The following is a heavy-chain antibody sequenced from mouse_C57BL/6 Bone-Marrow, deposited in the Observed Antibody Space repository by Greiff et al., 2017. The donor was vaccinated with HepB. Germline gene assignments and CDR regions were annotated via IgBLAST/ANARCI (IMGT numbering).Heavy chain of an antibody. V-gene: IGHV14-1*01. CDR3: TTIYYYGSRYYAMDY. CDR1: GFNIKDYY. CDR2: IDPEDGDT. D-gene: IGHD1-1*01. J-gene: IGHJ4*01. Sequence: EVQLQESGAELVRPGASVKLSCTASGFNIKDYYMHWVKQRPEQGLEWIGRIDPEDGDTEYAPKFQGKATMTADTSSNTAYLQLSSLTSEDTAVYYCTTIYYYGSRYYAMDYWGQGTSVTVSS.